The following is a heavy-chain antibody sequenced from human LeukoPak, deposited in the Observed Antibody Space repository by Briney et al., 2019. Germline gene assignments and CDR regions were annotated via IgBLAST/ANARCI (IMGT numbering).Heavy chain of an antibody. D-gene: IGHD2-2*01. CDR3: ARASYGEQLLTGFDP. CDR1: GGSISSGGYY. CDR2: IYTSGST. V-gene: IGHV4-61*02. Sequence: PSETLSLTCTVSGGSISSGGYYWSWIRQPAGKGLEWIGRIYTSGSTNYNPSLKSRVTISVDTSKNQFSLKLSSVTAADTAVYYCARASYGEQLLTGFDPWGQGTLVTVSS. J-gene: IGHJ5*02.